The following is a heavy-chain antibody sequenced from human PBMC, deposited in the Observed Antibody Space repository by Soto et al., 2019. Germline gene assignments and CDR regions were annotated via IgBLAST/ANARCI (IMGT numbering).Heavy chain of an antibody. Sequence: GASVQVSCKASGGTFSSYAISWVRQAPGQGLEWMGGIIPIFGKENYAQKIQGRGTITADESTSTAYMELSSMRSEDTAVYYCARLLYGMDVWGQGTTVTVS. CDR1: GGTFSSYA. CDR2: IIPIFGKE. V-gene: IGHV1-69*13. CDR3: ARLLYGMDV. J-gene: IGHJ6*02.